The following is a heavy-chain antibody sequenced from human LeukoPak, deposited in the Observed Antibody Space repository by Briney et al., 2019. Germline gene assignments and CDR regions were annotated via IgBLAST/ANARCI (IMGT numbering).Heavy chain of an antibody. D-gene: IGHD6-13*01. Sequence: GGSLRLSCAASGFTFSSYDIHWVRQATGKGLEWVSGIGTAGEIYYPGSVKGRFTISRENAKNPLYLQMNSLRAGDTAVYYCARAAYSSTWYSRYFDLWGRGTLVTVSS. J-gene: IGHJ2*01. V-gene: IGHV3-13*01. CDR1: GFTFSSYD. CDR2: IGTAGEI. CDR3: ARAAYSSTWYSRYFDL.